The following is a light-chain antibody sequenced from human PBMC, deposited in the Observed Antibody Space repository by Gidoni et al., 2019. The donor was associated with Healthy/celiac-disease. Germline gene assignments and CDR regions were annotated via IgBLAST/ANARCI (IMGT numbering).Light chain of an antibody. V-gene: IGKV1-39*01. J-gene: IGKJ2*01. CDR2: AAS. CDR3: QQSYSTPGYT. CDR1: QSISSY. Sequence: DIQMTQSPSSLSASVGERVTITCRASQSISSYLNWYQQKPGKAPKLLIYAASSLQSRVPSRFSGSGSGTEFTLTISSLQPEDFATYYCQQSYSTPGYTFGQXTKLEIK.